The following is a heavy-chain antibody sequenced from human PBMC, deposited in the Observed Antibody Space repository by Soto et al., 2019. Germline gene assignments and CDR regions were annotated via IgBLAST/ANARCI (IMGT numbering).Heavy chain of an antibody. Sequence: PSETLSLTCTVSSAPTSSSTYTWGWIRQPPGKGLEWIGNIYYGGSTYYNPSLNSRVTISVDTSKNQFSLELSSVTAADTAVYYCASIYDSSGYYYGNNWFDPWGQGTLVTVSS. V-gene: IGHV4-39*07. CDR2: IYYGGST. CDR1: SAPTSSSTYT. CDR3: ASIYDSSGYYYGNNWFDP. J-gene: IGHJ5*02. D-gene: IGHD3-22*01.